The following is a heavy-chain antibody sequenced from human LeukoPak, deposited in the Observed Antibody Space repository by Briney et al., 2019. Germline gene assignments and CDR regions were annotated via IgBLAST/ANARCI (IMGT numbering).Heavy chain of an antibody. V-gene: IGHV4-59*01. CDR3: ARDYGGKFGY. Sequence: SETLSLTCTVSGGSMSTYYWTWIRQPPGKGLEWIGYISYRGTTSYNPSLKSRLSMSVDTSKNQFSLKLSSVTAADTAVYYCARDYGGKFGYWGQGALVTVSS. CDR2: ISYRGTT. D-gene: IGHD4-23*01. J-gene: IGHJ4*02. CDR1: GGSMSTYY.